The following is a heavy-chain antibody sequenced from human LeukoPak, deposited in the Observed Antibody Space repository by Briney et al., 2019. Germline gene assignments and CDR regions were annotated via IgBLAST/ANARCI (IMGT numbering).Heavy chain of an antibody. CDR2: ISYDGSNK. Sequence: GGSLRLSCAASGFTFSSYAMHWVRQAPGKGLEWVAVISYDGSNKYYADSVKGRFTISRDNSKNTLYLQMNSLRAEDTAVYYCARDASQNYYYFDYWGQGTLVTVSS. V-gene: IGHV3-30-3*01. CDR3: ARDASQNYYYFDY. J-gene: IGHJ4*02. CDR1: GFTFSSYA. D-gene: IGHD1-7*01.